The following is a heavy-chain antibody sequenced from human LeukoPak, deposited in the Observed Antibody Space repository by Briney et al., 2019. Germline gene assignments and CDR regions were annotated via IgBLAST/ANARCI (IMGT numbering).Heavy chain of an antibody. CDR1: GYTFTGYY. D-gene: IGHD2-21*02. Sequence: ASVKVSCKASGYTFTGYYMHWVRQAPGQGLEWMGWINPNSGGTNYAQKFQGRVTMSRDTSIRTAYMDLSRLTSHDTAVYYCASQHPFCGGDCLDYWGQGTLVTVSS. CDR3: ASQHPFCGGDCLDY. J-gene: IGHJ4*02. V-gene: IGHV1-2*02. CDR2: INPNSGGT.